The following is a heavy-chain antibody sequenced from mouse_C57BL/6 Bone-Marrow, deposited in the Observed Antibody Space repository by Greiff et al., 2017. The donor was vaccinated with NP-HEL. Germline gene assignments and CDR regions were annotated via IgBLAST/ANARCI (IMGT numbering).Heavy chain of an antibody. CDR3: ARPYYYGSSYFYYAMDY. CDR2: ISSGSSTI. V-gene: IGHV5-17*01. J-gene: IGHJ4*01. D-gene: IGHD1-1*01. CDR1: GFTFSDYG. Sequence: VQVVESGGGLVKPGGSLKLSCAASGFTFSDYGMHWVRQAPEKGLEWVAYISSGSSTIYYADTVKGRFTISRDNAKNTLFLQMTSLRSEDTAMYYCARPYYYGSSYFYYAMDYWGQGTSVTVSS.